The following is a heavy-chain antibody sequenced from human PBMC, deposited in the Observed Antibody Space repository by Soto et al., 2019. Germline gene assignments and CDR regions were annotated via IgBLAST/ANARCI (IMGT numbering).Heavy chain of an antibody. CDR2: ISYDGSNK. V-gene: IGHV3-30*18. CDR1: GFTFSSYG. Sequence: QAQLVESGGGVVQPGRSMRLSCAASGFTFSSYGMHWVRQAPGKGLEWVAVISYDGSNKYYADSVKGRFTISRDNSKNTLYLQMNSLRAEDTAVYYCAKDYPSRIAAAGTGFDYWGQGTLVTVSS. CDR3: AKDYPSRIAAAGTGFDY. D-gene: IGHD6-13*01. J-gene: IGHJ4*02.